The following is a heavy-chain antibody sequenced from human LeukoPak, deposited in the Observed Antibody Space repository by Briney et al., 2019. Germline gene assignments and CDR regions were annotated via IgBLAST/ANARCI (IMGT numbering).Heavy chain of an antibody. V-gene: IGHV3-66*01. CDR3: ARTKGAIPGSGSYRGTTSPHIAWGYNWFDP. D-gene: IGHD3-10*01. Sequence: GGSLRLSCEASGFTFSNYAMSWVRQAPGKGLEWVSVIYSGGSTYYADSVKGRFTISRDNSKNTLYLQMNSLRAEDTAVYYCARTKGAIPGSGSYRGTTSPHIAWGYNWFDPWGQGTLVTVSS. CDR1: GFTFSNYA. CDR2: IYSGGST. J-gene: IGHJ5*02.